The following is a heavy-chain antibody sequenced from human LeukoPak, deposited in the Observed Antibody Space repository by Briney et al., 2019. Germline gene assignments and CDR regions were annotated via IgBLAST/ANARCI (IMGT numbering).Heavy chain of an antibody. D-gene: IGHD6-13*01. J-gene: IGHJ4*02. CDR3: ARDLRPVGQQLVIDY. CDR2: IYTSGST. Sequence: PSETLSLTCTVSGGSISSYYWSWIRQPAGKGLEWIGRIYTSGSTNYNPSLKSRVTMSVDTSKNQLSLKLSSVTAADTAVYYCARDLRPVGQQLVIDYWGQGTLVTVSS. CDR1: GGSISSYY. V-gene: IGHV4-4*07.